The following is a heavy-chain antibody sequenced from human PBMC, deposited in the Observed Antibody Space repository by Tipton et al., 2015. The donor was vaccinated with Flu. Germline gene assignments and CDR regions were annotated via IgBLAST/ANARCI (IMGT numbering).Heavy chain of an antibody. Sequence: VQLVQSGGGLIQPGGSLRLSCAASGLTVSSNYISWVRQAPGKGLRWVSVIYTGGSTYYTPSVRGRFTVSKDNSKNTVYLQMNSLRAEDTALYYCARQVDSATDYFDLWGQGTLVTVSS. D-gene: IGHD2-15*01. CDR3: ARQVDSATDYFDL. CDR2: IYTGGST. CDR1: GLTVSSNY. J-gene: IGHJ5*02. V-gene: IGHV3-53*01.